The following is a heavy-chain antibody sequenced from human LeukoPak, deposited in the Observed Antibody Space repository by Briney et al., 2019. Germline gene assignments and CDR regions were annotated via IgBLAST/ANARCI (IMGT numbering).Heavy chain of an antibody. Sequence: EASVKVSCKASGYTFTSYGISWVRQAPGKGLEWMGGFDPEDGETIYAQKFQGRVTMTEDTSTDTAYMELSSLRSEDTAVYYCATGGHEIVNPSSSWAYWGQGTLVTVSS. D-gene: IGHD6-13*01. CDR2: FDPEDGET. CDR3: ATGGHEIVNPSSSWAY. CDR1: GYTFTSYG. J-gene: IGHJ4*02. V-gene: IGHV1-24*01.